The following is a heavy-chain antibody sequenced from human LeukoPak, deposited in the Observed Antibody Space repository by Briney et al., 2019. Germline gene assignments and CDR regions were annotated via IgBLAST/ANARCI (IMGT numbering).Heavy chain of an antibody. J-gene: IGHJ6*02. CDR1: GYTFTSYD. CDR2: MNPNSGNT. CDR3: ARSELRYFDWQRPPYSMDV. V-gene: IGHV1-8*01. Sequence: GASVKVSCKASGYTFTSYDINWVRQATGQGLEWMGWMNPNSGNTGYAQKFQGRVTMTRNTSISTAYMELSSLRSEDTAVYYCARSELRYFDWQRPPYSMDVWGQGTTVTVSS. D-gene: IGHD3-9*01.